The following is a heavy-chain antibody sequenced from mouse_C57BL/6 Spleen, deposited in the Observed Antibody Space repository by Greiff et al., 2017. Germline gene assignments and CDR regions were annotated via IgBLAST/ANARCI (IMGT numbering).Heavy chain of an antibody. D-gene: IGHD1-1*01. V-gene: IGHV1-64*01. J-gene: IGHJ1*03. CDR2: IHPNSGST. CDR1: GYTFTSYW. Sequence: QVHVKQPGAELVKPGASVKLSCKASGYTFTSYWMHWVKQRPGQGLEWIGMIHPNSGSTNYNEKFKSKATLTVDKSSSTAYMQLSSLTSEDSAVYYCARFITTSDFEVWGTGTTVTVSA. CDR3: ARFITTSDFEV.